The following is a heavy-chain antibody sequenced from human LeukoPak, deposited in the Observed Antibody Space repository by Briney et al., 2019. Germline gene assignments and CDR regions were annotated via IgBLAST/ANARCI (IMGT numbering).Heavy chain of an antibody. CDR2: ISYDRSNK. D-gene: IGHD6-19*01. J-gene: IGHJ4*02. CDR1: GFTFSSYA. CDR3: ARDSDRQWPHNDY. V-gene: IGHV3-30-3*01. Sequence: GRSLRLSCAASGFTFSSYAMHWVRQAPGKGLEWVAVISYDRSNKYYADSVKGRFTISRDNSKNTLYLQMNSLRAEDTAVYYCARDSDRQWPHNDYWGQGTLVTVSS.